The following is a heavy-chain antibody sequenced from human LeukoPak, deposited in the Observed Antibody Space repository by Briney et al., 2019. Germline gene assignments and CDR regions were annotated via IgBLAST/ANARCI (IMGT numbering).Heavy chain of an antibody. CDR3: ARGGVGYYDSSGYYPPDY. J-gene: IGHJ4*02. CDR2: ISAYNGNT. CDR1: GYTFTSYG. V-gene: IGHV1-18*01. D-gene: IGHD3-22*01. Sequence: ASVKVSCKASGYTFTSYGISWVRQAPGQGLEWMGWISAYNGNTNYAQKFQGRVTITADESTSTAYMELSSLRSEGTAVYYCARGGVGYYDSSGYYPPDYWGQGTLVTVSS.